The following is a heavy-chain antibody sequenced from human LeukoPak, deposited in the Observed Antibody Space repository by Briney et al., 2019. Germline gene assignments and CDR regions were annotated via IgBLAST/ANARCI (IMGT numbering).Heavy chain of an antibody. Sequence: ASVKVSCKASGGTFSSYAISWVRQATGQGLEWMGWMNPNSGNTGYAQKFQGRVTMTRNTSISTAYMELSSLRSEDTAVYYCASNVDYYYYGMDVWGQGTTVTVSS. CDR1: GGTFSSYA. CDR3: ASNVDYYYYGMDV. CDR2: MNPNSGNT. V-gene: IGHV1-8*02. J-gene: IGHJ6*02.